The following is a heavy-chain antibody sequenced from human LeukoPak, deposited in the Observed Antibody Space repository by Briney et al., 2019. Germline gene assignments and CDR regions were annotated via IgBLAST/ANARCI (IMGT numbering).Heavy chain of an antibody. D-gene: IGHD3-10*01. CDR3: ARPMVRGVIGVVDY. Sequence: ASVKVSCKASGYTFTGYYMHWVRQAPGQGLEWMGWINPNSGGTNYAQKFQGRVTMTGDTSISTAYMELSRLRSDDTAVYYCARPMVRGVIGVVDYWGQGTLVTVSS. CDR1: GYTFTGYY. J-gene: IGHJ4*02. V-gene: IGHV1-2*02. CDR2: INPNSGGT.